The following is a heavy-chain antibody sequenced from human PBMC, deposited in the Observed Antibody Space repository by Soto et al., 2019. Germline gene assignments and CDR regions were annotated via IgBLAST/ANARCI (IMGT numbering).Heavy chain of an antibody. J-gene: IGHJ4*02. CDR3: ARGEIAVAGLVDY. CDR2: INPNSGGT. CDR1: GYTFTGYY. V-gene: IGHV1-2*04. D-gene: IGHD6-19*01. Sequence: ASVKVSCKASGYTFTGYYMHWVRQAPGQGLEWMGWINPNSGGTNYAQKFQGWVTMTRDTSISTAYMELSRLRSDDTAVYYCARGEIAVAGLVDYWGQGTLVTVSS.